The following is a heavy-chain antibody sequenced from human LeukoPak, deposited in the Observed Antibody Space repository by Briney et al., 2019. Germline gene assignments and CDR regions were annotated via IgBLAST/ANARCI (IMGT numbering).Heavy chain of an antibody. CDR1: GGTFSSYA. Sequence: SVKVSCKASGGTFSSYAISWVRQAPGQGLEWMGRIIPIFGTANYAQKFQGRVTITTDESTSTAYMELSSLRSEDTAVYYCAMTTVTTPKAPFDYWGQGTLVTVSS. V-gene: IGHV1-69*05. CDR3: AMTTVTTPKAPFDY. CDR2: IIPIFGTA. J-gene: IGHJ4*02. D-gene: IGHD4-17*01.